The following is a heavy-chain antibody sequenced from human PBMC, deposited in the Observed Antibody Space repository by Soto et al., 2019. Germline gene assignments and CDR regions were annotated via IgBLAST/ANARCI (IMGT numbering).Heavy chain of an antibody. D-gene: IGHD3-9*01. J-gene: IGHJ5*02. CDR3: ARDYDILTGGNWFDP. Sequence: QVQLQESGPGLVKPSQTLSLTCTVSGGSISRGGYYWSWIRQHPGKGLEWIGYIYYSGSTYYNPSLKSRVTISVDTSKNQFSLKLSSVTAADTAVYYCARDYDILTGGNWFDPWGQGTLVTVSS. CDR1: GGSISRGGYY. V-gene: IGHV4-31*03. CDR2: IYYSGST.